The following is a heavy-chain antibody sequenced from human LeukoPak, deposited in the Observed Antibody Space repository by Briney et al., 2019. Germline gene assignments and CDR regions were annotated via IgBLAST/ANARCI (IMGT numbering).Heavy chain of an antibody. J-gene: IGHJ4*02. D-gene: IGHD5-18*01. CDR3: ARGKRGYSYGIFDY. CDR2: IYYSGST. CDR1: GGSISSYY. Sequence: PSETLSLTCTVSGGSISSYYWSWIRRPPGKGLEWIGYIYYSGSTNYNPSLKSRVTISVDTSKNQFSLKLSSVTAADTAVYYCARGKRGYSYGIFDYWGQGTLVTVPS. V-gene: IGHV4-59*01.